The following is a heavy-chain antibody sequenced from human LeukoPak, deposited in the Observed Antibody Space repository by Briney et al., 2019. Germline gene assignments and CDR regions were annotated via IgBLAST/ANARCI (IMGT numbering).Heavy chain of an antibody. CDR3: AKDGSSGSWFDP. CDR2: ISGSGGST. V-gene: IGHV3-23*01. J-gene: IGHJ5*02. Sequence: GGSLRLSCAASGFTFSSYDMSWVRQAPGKGLEWFSTISGSGGSTYSADSVKGRFTISRDNSKNTLYLQMNSLRAEDTAVYYCAKDGSSGSWFDPWGQGTLVTVSS. CDR1: GFTFSSYD. D-gene: IGHD6-19*01.